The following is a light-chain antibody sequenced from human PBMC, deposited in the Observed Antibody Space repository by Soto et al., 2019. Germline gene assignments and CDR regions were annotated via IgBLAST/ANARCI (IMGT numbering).Light chain of an antibody. CDR2: DVS. Sequence: QSALTQPASVSGSPGQSITISCTGTSSDVGGYNYVSWFQHHPGKAPKLMIYDVSNRPSGVSYRFSGFKSVNTASLTISGLQAEDEADYYCSSYTISGTPVFGGGTKLTVL. J-gene: IGLJ2*01. V-gene: IGLV2-14*03. CDR3: SSYTISGTPV. CDR1: SSDVGGYNY.